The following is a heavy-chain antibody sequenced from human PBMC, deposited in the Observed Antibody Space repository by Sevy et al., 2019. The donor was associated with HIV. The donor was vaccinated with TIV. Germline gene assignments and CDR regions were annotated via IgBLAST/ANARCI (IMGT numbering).Heavy chain of an antibody. Sequence: SETLSLTCTVSGVSVSPYYWAWNRQPPGKGLECVAFSGSTNYNPSLKSRATTSVDTSKNQFSLKLSSVTAADTAIYYCARGGPNQQQLDYFDHWGQGTLVTVSS. J-gene: IGHJ4*02. V-gene: IGHV4-59*02. D-gene: IGHD1-1*01. CDR2: SGST. CDR3: ARGGPNQQQLDYFDH. CDR1: GVSVSPYY.